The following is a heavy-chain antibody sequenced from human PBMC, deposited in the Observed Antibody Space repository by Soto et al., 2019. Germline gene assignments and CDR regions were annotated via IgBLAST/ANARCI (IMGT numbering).Heavy chain of an antibody. CDR1: GFTFSSYG. CDR3: AKWELGESAAGPYNWVDP. J-gene: IGHJ5*02. V-gene: IGHV3-30*18. CDR2: ISYDGSNK. D-gene: IGHD6-13*01. Sequence: QVQLVESGGGVVQPGRSLRLSCAASGFTFSSYGMHWVRQAPGKGLEWVAVISYDGSNKYYADSVKGRFTISRDNSKNPLYLRMNSLRAEDTAVYYCAKWELGESAAGPYNWVDPWGQGTLVTVSS.